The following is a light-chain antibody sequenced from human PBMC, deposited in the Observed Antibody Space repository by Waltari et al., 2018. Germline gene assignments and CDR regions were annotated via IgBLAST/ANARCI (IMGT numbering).Light chain of an antibody. Sequence: DIQMTQSPSSLSASAGDRVTITCQASQDIGNFLNWYQQKPGRAPNLLIYDASNLETGVPSRFSGSGSGTHFTFTITSLQSEDIATYCCQQYDNFPFTFGQGTKVEIK. CDR1: QDIGNF. J-gene: IGKJ2*01. V-gene: IGKV1-33*01. CDR3: QQYDNFPFT. CDR2: DAS.